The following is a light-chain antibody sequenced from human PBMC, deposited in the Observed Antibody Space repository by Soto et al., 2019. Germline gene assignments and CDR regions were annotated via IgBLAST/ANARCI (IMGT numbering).Light chain of an antibody. J-gene: IGKJ1*01. Sequence: EIVLTQAPATLSLSPGERATLSCRASQSIGNYIAWYQQKPGQAPRLLVYDVFNRATGIPARFSGSGSGTDFTLTISSLEPQDFAVYYCLQRAAWPWTFGQGTKVEVK. CDR3: LQRAAWPWT. V-gene: IGKV3-11*01. CDR2: DVF. CDR1: QSIGNY.